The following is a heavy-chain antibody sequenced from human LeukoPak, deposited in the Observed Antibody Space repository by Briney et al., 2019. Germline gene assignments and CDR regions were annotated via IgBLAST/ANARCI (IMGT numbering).Heavy chain of an antibody. D-gene: IGHD3-10*01. CDR2: ISDSGGYT. J-gene: IGHJ4*02. CDR1: GFTFSSFA. CDR3: ANLGNFASESYSD. Sequence: PGGSLRLSCAASGFTFSSFAMSWVRQAPGKGLEWVSTISDSGGYTYYADSVKGRVTISRDNSKNTLYLPMNSLRAEDTAVYYCANLGNFASESYSDWGQGTLVTVSS. V-gene: IGHV3-23*01.